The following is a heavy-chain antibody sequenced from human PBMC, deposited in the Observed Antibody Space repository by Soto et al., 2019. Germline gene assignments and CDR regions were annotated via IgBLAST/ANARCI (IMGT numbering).Heavy chain of an antibody. CDR2: ISGSGGST. D-gene: IGHD6-6*01. CDR1: GFTFSSYA. J-gene: IGHJ4*02. V-gene: IGHV3-23*01. CDR3: ATCSSSSSLNHPKPFDY. Sequence: PGGSMRLSCAASGFTFSSYAMSWVRQAPGKGLEWVSAISGSGGSTYYADSVKGRFTISRDNSKNTLYLQMNSLRAEDTAVYYCATCSSSSSLNHPKPFDYWGQGTLVTVSS.